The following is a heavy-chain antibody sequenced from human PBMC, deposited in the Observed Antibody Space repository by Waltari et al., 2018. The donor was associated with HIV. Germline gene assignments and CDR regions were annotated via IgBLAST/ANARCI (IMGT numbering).Heavy chain of an antibody. V-gene: IGHV4-34*01. CDR1: AASVNENY. J-gene: IGHJ4*02. CDR3: VRGLGSRPCFRSYEP. CDR2: NDHNGET. D-gene: IGHD3-16*01. Sequence: QVHLRQWGAGLLKPSETMSLTCAVYAASVNENYLAWIRKSPDKGLEWIGENDHNGETNYNPSFKTRVTLALDMSKNQVSLKLNSATAADTAVYFCVRGLGSRPCFRSYEPWGQGTLVTVSS.